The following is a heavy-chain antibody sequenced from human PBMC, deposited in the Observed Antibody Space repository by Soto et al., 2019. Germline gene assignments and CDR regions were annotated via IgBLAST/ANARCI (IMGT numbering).Heavy chain of an antibody. V-gene: IGHV1-18*04. CDR2: ISAYNGNT. Sequence: GASVKVSCKASGYTFTSYGISWVRQAPGQGLEWMGWISAYNGNTNYAQKLQGRVTMTTDTSTSTAYMELRSLRSDDTAVYYCARGIYDFWSAYYTNHDAFDIWGQGTMVTV. J-gene: IGHJ3*02. D-gene: IGHD3-3*01. CDR1: GYTFTSYG. CDR3: ARGIYDFWSAYYTNHDAFDI.